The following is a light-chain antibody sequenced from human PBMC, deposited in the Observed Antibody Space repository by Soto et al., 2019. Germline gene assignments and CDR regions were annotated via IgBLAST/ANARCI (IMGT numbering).Light chain of an antibody. Sequence: QSALTQPPSASGSPGQSVTISCAGTSSDVGGYNLVSWYQQHPGKAPKLMIYEVIKRPSGVPDRFSGSKSGNTASLTVSGLHAEDEADYYCSSYTSTRTYVFGTGTKVTVL. J-gene: IGLJ1*01. CDR2: EVI. CDR3: SSYTSTRTYV. V-gene: IGLV2-8*01. CDR1: SSDVGGYNL.